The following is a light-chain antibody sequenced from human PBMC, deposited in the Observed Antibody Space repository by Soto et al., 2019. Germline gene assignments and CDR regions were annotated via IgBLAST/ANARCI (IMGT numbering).Light chain of an antibody. CDR1: QSVRSY. Sequence: DIQMTQSPSSLSASVGDTITITCRASQSVRSYLNWYQQKPGKAPDLLIYPTTSSQSEVPSPFRGSGSETHFTLTISSLQPEDFATYSCQQSYSTTWTFGQGTKVDTK. CDR3: QQSYSTTWT. V-gene: IGKV1-39*01. CDR2: PTT. J-gene: IGKJ1*01.